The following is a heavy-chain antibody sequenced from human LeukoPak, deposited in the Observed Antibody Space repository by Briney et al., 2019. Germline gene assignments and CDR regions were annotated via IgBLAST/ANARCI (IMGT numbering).Heavy chain of an antibody. CDR1: GYSFTSYW. Sequence: LGESLKISCKGSGYSFTSYWIGWVRQMPGKGLEWMGIIYPGDSDTRYSPSFQGQVTISADKSISTAYLQWSSLKASDTAMYYCARRTAVASTALYYFDYWGQGTLVTVSS. CDR2: IYPGDSDT. D-gene: IGHD6-19*01. CDR3: ARRTAVASTALYYFDY. V-gene: IGHV5-51*01. J-gene: IGHJ4*02.